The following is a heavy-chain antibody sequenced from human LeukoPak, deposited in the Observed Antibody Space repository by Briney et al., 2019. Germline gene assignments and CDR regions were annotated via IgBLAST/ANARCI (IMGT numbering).Heavy chain of an antibody. CDR1: GGSISSDY. V-gene: IGHV4-39*01. CDR2: VYYTGST. J-gene: IGHJ4*02. Sequence: SETLSLTCTVPGGSISSDYWGWIRQPPGKGLEWIGCVYYTGSTYYNPSLKGRVTISVDTSKTQFSLKLSSLTAADTAVYYCARRNWGSGRIDYWGQGTLVTVSS. D-gene: IGHD7-27*01. CDR3: ARRNWGSGRIDY.